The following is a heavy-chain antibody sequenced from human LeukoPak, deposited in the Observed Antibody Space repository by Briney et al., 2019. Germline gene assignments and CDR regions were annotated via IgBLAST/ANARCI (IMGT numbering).Heavy chain of an antibody. CDR1: GYTFTGYY. Sequence: ASVKVSCKASGYTFTGYYMHWVRQAPGQGLEWMGWINPNSGGTNYAQKFQGRVTMTRDTSISTAYMELSRMRSDDTAVYYCASSGDPYYYYYMDVWGKGTTVTVSS. CDR3: ASSGDPYYYYYMDV. CDR2: INPNSGGT. J-gene: IGHJ6*03. D-gene: IGHD7-27*01. V-gene: IGHV1-2*02.